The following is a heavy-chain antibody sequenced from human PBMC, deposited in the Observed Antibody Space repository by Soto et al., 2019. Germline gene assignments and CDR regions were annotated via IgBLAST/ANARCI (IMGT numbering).Heavy chain of an antibody. Sequence: SETLSLTCTVSGGSISSGDYYWSWIRQPPGKGLEWIGYIYYSGSTYYNPSLKSRVTISVDTSKNQFSLKLSSVTAADTAVYYCARGTPDYYDSSGYYTNWFDPWGQGTLVTVSS. CDR1: GGSISSGDYY. CDR2: IYYSGST. J-gene: IGHJ5*02. D-gene: IGHD3-22*01. V-gene: IGHV4-30-4*01. CDR3: ARGTPDYYDSSGYYTNWFDP.